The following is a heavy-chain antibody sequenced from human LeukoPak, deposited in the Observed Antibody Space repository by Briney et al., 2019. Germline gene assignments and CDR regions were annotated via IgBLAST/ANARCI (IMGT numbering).Heavy chain of an antibody. CDR2: INPSGGST. J-gene: IGHJ2*01. Sequence: ASVKVSCKSSGYTFTGYYIHWVRQAPGQGLEWMGIINPSGGSTSYAQKFQGRVTMTRDTSTSTVYMELSSLRSEDTAVYYCARDLGGGSYGWGKFDLWGRGTLVAVSS. CDR1: GYTFTGYY. V-gene: IGHV1-46*01. D-gene: IGHD3-10*01. CDR3: ARDLGGGSYGWGKFDL.